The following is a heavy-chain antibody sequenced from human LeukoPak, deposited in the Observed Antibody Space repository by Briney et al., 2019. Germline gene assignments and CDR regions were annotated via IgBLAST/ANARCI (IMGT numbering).Heavy chain of an antibody. V-gene: IGHV3-13*01. CDR2: IGTAGDT. Sequence: GGSLRLSCAASGFTFSSYDMHWVRQATGKGLEWVSAIGTAGDTYYPGSVKGRFTISRDNAKNSLYLQMNSLRAEDTAVYYCARALGYFDWSTDYYMDVWGKGTTVTVSS. CDR3: ARALGYFDWSTDYYMDV. CDR1: GFTFSSYD. J-gene: IGHJ6*03. D-gene: IGHD3-9*01.